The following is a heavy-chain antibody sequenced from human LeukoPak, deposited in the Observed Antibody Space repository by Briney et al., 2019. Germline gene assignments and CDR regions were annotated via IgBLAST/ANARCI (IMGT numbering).Heavy chain of an antibody. CDR3: ASFSGSYLPYFDY. D-gene: IGHD1-26*01. CDR1: GYSISSGYY. CDR2: IYHSGST. J-gene: IGHJ4*01. Sequence: SETLSLTCTVSGYSISSGYYWGWIRQPPGKGLEWIGSIYHSGSTYYNPSLKSRVTISVDTSKNQFSLKLSSVTAADTAVYYCASFSGSYLPYFDYWGHGTLVTVSS. V-gene: IGHV4-38-2*02.